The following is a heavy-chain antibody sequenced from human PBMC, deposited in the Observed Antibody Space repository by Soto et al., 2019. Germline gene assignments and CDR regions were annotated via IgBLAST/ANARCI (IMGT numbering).Heavy chain of an antibody. CDR3: ARRGACISTSCSLDY. CDR1: GYTFTSYY. V-gene: IGHV1-46*01. D-gene: IGHD2-2*01. Sequence: QVQLVQSGAEVKKPGASVKVSCKASGYTFTSYYIHWVRQAPGQGLEWMGIINPSGGSTTYAQKFQGRDTMTRDTSTSTVYMELSSLRSEDTAVYYCARRGACISTSCSLDYWGQGTLVTVSS. CDR2: INPSGGST. J-gene: IGHJ4*02.